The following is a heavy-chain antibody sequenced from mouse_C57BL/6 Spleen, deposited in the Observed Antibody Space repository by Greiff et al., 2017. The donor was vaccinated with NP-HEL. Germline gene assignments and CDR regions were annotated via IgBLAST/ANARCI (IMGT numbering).Heavy chain of an antibody. Sequence: EVKLQESGPGLVKPSQSLSLTCSVTGYSITSGYYWNWIRQFPGNKLEWMGYISYDGSNNYNPSLKNRISITRDTSKNQFFLKLNSVTTEDTATYYCAAPTVVPDWYFDVWGTGTTVTVSS. V-gene: IGHV3-6*01. D-gene: IGHD1-1*01. CDR3: AAPTVVPDWYFDV. J-gene: IGHJ1*03. CDR1: GYSITSGYY. CDR2: ISYDGSN.